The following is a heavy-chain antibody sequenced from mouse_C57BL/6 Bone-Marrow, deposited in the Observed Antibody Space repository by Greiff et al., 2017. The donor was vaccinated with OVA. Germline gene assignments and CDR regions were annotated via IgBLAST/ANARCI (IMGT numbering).Heavy chain of an antibody. CDR2: INPYNGGT. CDR3: EGTGY. CDR1: GFTLTDHY. D-gene: IGHD2-14*01. J-gene: IGHJ4*01. Sequence: VQLPQSGPEPVKPGASVKISRKASGFTLTDHYMNWVKQSHGKSPEWVGDINPYNGGTSYKQKFKGKATVTVDKSSSTAYMELRTVASGASAVYYCEGTGYWGQGTTVTVSS. V-gene: IGHV1-26*01.